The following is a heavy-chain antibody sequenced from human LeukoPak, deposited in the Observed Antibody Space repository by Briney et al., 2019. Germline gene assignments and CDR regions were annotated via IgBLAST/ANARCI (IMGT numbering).Heavy chain of an antibody. Sequence: PSETLSLTCTVSGGSISSYYWSWLRQPAGKGLEWIGRIYTSGSTIYNPSLKSRVTMSVDTSKNQFSLKLSSVTAADTAVYYRARGRYESTRLSAYYYYYMDVWGKGTTVTVSS. CDR2: IYTSGST. CDR1: GGSISSYY. J-gene: IGHJ6*03. D-gene: IGHD1-14*01. CDR3: ARGRYESTRLSAYYYYYMDV. V-gene: IGHV4-4*07.